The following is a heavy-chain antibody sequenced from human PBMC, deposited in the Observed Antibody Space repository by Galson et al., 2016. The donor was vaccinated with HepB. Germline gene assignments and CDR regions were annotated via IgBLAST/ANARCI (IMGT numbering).Heavy chain of an antibody. CDR1: GGTFSRFA. V-gene: IGHV1-69*13. J-gene: IGHJ6*02. D-gene: IGHD3-16*01. CDR2: MIPMLATA. Sequence: SVKVSCKASGGTFSRFAISWVRQAPGQGLEWMGGMIPMLATAHYAQRFQGRVTVSADESTSTAYMEPSSLRSDDTAVYYCARSFWGKYETGYYHYALDVWGQGTTVTVSS. CDR3: ARSFWGKYETGYYHYALDV.